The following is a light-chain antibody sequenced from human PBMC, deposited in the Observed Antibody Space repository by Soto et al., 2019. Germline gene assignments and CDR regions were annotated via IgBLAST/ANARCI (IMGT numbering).Light chain of an antibody. CDR3: SSYTSSSTLV. J-gene: IGLJ2*01. CDR2: DVS. CDR1: SSDVGGYNY. Sequence: QSVLTQPASVSGSPGQSITISCTGTSSDVGGYNYVSWYQQHPGKAPKLMIYDVSNRPSGVSNRFSASKSGTTASLTISGLQDEEEADYYCSSYTSSSTLVFGGGTQLTVL. V-gene: IGLV2-14*01.